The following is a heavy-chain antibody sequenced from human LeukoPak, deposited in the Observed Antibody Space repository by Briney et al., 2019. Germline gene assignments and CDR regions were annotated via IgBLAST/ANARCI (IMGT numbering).Heavy chain of an antibody. D-gene: IGHD3-22*01. V-gene: IGHV4-61*01. J-gene: IGHJ4*02. Sequence: SETLSLTCAVSGGSVNSGSYYWSWIRQHPGKGLEWIGYIYYTGITNYNPSLKSRVTISVDTSKNQFSLKLSSVTTADTAVYYCARGRDYYDTSAGYWGRGTLVTVSS. CDR1: GGSVNSGSYY. CDR3: ARGRDYYDTSAGY. CDR2: IYYTGIT.